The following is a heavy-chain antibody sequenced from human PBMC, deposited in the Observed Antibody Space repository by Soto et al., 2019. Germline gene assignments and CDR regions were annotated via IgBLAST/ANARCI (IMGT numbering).Heavy chain of an antibody. V-gene: IGHV4-39*01. CDR3: GKVLIGATRHTDVDS. Sequence: LSLTCTVSGVSLNSGHYYWVWIRQSPGKGLAWIASIYYDESTYYNPSLKSRVTISTDKPKNQFSLTLKSVTAADTAVYYCGKVLIGATRHTDVDSWGQGALVTVSS. J-gene: IGHJ4*02. D-gene: IGHD2-15*01. CDR1: GVSLNSGHYY. CDR2: IYYDEST.